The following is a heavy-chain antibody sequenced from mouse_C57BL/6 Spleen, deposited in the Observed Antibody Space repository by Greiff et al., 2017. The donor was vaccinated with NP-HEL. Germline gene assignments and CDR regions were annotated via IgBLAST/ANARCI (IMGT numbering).Heavy chain of an antibody. Sequence: DVHLVESGGGLVKPGGSLKLSCAASGFTFSDYGMHWVRQAPEKGLEWVAYISSGSSTIYYADTVKGRFTISRDNAKNTLFLQMTSLRSEDTAMYYCARDGYDDPPFAYWGQGTLVTVSA. CDR2: ISSGSSTI. CDR1: GFTFSDYG. D-gene: IGHD2-2*01. CDR3: ARDGYDDPPFAY. J-gene: IGHJ3*01. V-gene: IGHV5-17*01.